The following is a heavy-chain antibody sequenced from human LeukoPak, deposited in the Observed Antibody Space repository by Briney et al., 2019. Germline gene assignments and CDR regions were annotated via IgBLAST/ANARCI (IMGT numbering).Heavy chain of an antibody. CDR2: INWNGGST. D-gene: IGHD6-19*01. V-gene: IGHV3-20*04. J-gene: IGHJ1*01. CDR1: GFTFDGYG. Sequence: PGGSLTLSCAASGFTFDGYGMSWVRQAPGKGLEWVAGINWNGGSTGYADSVKGRSTISRDTAKNSLYLQTNTLRAEDTALYYCARVEYSSGWYEYFQHWGQGTLVTASS. CDR3: ARVEYSSGWYEYFQH.